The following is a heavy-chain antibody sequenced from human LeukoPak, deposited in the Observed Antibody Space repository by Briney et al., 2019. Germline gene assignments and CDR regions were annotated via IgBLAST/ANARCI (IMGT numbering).Heavy chain of an antibody. CDR1: GGSLRRSSYY. CDR3: AREGVVIAIGSETPGGGDNYYMDV. J-gene: IGHJ6*03. Sequence: SETLSLTCIVSGGSLRRSSYYWGWIRQPPGKGLERIGSIYCSGSTYYNPSPKRRVTRPVDPSNNQSSVKPDSVAAGDTAVYYSAREGVVIAIGSETPGGGDNYYMDVWGKGTTVTVAS. V-gene: IGHV4-39*07. D-gene: IGHD2-21*01. CDR2: IYCSGST.